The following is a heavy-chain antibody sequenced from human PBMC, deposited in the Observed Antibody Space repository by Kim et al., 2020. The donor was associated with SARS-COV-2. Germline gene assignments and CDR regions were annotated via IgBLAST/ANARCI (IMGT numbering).Heavy chain of an antibody. V-gene: IGHV5-51*01. D-gene: IGHD1-26*01. Sequence: DTRYSPSFQGQVTISADKSISTAYLQWSSLKASDTAMYYCARWELLTPDYWGQGTLVTVSS. CDR3: ARWELLTPDY. CDR2: DT. J-gene: IGHJ4*02.